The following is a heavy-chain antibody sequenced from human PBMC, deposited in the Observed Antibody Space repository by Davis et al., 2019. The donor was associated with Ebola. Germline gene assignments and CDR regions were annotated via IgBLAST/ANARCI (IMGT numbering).Heavy chain of an antibody. CDR3: ARGLGDYFDY. D-gene: IGHD5-12*01. V-gene: IGHV4-59*01. CDR1: GGSISSYY. Sequence: MPSETLSLTCTVSGGSISSYYWSWIRQPPGKGLEWIGYIYYSGSTNYNPSLKSRVTISVDTSKNQFSLKLSSVTAADTAVYYCARGLGDYFDYWGQGTLVTVSS. J-gene: IGHJ4*02. CDR2: IYYSGST.